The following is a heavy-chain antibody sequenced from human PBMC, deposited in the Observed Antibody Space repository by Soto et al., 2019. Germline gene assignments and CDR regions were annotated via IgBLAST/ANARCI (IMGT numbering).Heavy chain of an antibody. Sequence: QITLKESGPTLVKPTQTLTLTCTFSGFSLSTSGVGVGWIRQPPGKALEWLALIYWDDDKRYSPSLKSRLTITKDTSKNQVVLTMTNMDPVDTATYYCAHRGYCSSTSCYRHYYGMDVWGQGTTVTVSS. J-gene: IGHJ6*02. V-gene: IGHV2-5*02. D-gene: IGHD2-2*01. CDR1: GFSLSTSGVG. CDR3: AHRGYCSSTSCYRHYYGMDV. CDR2: IYWDDDK.